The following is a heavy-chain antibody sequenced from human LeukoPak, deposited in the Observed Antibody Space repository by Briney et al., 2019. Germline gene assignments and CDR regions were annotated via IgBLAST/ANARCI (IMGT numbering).Heavy chain of an antibody. D-gene: IGHD1-26*01. V-gene: IGHV4-59*01. Sequence: SETLSLTCTVPGGSISSYYWSWIRQPPRKGLEWIGYIYYSGSTNYNPSLKSRVTISVDTSKNQFSLKLSSVTAADTAVYYCARAGGSYVWFDPWGQGTLVTVSS. CDR3: ARAGGSYVWFDP. CDR1: GGSISSYY. J-gene: IGHJ5*02. CDR2: IYYSGST.